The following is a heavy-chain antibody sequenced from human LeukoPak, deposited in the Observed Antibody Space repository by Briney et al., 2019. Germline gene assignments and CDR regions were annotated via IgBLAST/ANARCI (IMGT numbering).Heavy chain of an antibody. J-gene: IGHJ4*02. D-gene: IGHD4-17*01. Sequence: GGSLRLSCAASGFTFSTCSMNWVRQGPGKGLEWVGRMKSKTEAGTTDYAAPVKGRFTISRDDSRNTLYLQMNSLKTEDTAVYYCTTDGDYGDGLRGDYWGQGTLVTVSS. CDR1: GFTFSTCS. V-gene: IGHV3-15*01. CDR3: TTDGDYGDGLRGDY. CDR2: MKSKTEAGTT.